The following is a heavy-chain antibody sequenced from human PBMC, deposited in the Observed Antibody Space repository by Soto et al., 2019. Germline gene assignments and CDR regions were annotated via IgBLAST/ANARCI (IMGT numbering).Heavy chain of an antibody. D-gene: IGHD1-1*01. CDR1: GFTFSSYG. CDR3: VRDLGNDSDY. CDR2: IWYDGTNE. V-gene: IGHV3-33*01. Sequence: QVQLVESGGGVVQPGRSLGLSCAASGFTFSSYGMHWVRQAPGKGLEWVAIIWYDGTNEDYADSVNGRFTISRDNSKNKMYLQMNSLRTEDSAVYYCVRDLGNDSDYWGQGTLVTVSS. J-gene: IGHJ4*02.